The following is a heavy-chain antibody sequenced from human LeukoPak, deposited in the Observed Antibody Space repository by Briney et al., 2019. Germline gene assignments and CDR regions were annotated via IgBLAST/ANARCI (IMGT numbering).Heavy chain of an antibody. Sequence: GRSLRLSCAASGFTFSSYGMHWVRQAPGKGLEWVAVISHDGSNKYYADSVKGRFTISRDNSKNTLYLQMSSLRSEDTAVYYCARDRVNSGSYYRDWGQGTLVTVSS. CDR3: ARDRVNSGSYYRD. CDR1: GFTFSSYG. J-gene: IGHJ4*02. CDR2: ISHDGSNK. D-gene: IGHD1-26*01. V-gene: IGHV3-30*03.